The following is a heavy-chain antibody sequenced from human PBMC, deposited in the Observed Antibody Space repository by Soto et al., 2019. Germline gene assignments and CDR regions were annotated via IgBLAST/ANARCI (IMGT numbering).Heavy chain of an antibody. CDR2: IYYSGST. D-gene: IGHD6-13*01. Sequence: QVQLQESGPGLVKPSQTLSLTCTVSGGSISSGGYYWSWIRQHPGKGLEWIGYIYYSGSTYYNPSLKSRVTISVDTSKNQFSLKLSSVTAADTAVYYCASGRGIAAAGSPPYYGMDVWGQGTTVTVSS. J-gene: IGHJ6*02. V-gene: IGHV4-31*03. CDR1: GGSISSGGYY. CDR3: ASGRGIAAAGSPPYYGMDV.